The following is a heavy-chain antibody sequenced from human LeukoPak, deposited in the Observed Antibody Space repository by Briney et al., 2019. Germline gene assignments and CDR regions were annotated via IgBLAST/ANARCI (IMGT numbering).Heavy chain of an antibody. CDR1: GYTFTSYD. D-gene: IGHD5-18*01. CDR2: MNPNSGNT. J-gene: IGHJ4*02. V-gene: IGHV1-8*01. CDR3: AREGGLRGYSYGLNLDY. Sequence: GASVKVSCKASGYTFTSYDINWVRQATGQGLEWMGWMNPNSGNTGYAQKFQGRVTMTRNTSISTAYMELSSLRSEDTAVYYCAREGGLRGYSYGLNLDYWGQGTLVTVSS.